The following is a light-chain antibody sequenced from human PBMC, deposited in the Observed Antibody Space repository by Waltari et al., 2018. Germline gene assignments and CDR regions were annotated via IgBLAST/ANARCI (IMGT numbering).Light chain of an antibody. CDR3: QAWDSSTVV. CDR1: TLGDKY. J-gene: IGLJ2*01. Sequence: SYELTQPPSVSVSPGQTASITCSGDTLGDKYVSWYQLKPGQSPVLVIYQDSQRPSGFPERFSGSNSGNTATLTIGETQAMDEADYYCQAWDSSTVVFGGGTKLTVL. CDR2: QDS. V-gene: IGLV3-1*01.